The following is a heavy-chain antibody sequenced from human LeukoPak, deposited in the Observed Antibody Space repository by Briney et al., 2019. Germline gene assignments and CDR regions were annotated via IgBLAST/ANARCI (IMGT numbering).Heavy chain of an antibody. Sequence: GLCLGLSCSCFGFFFGDDAIRLVRQAPGKGLELVGFIRSKAYGGTTEYAASVEGRFTISRDDSKSSTYMQMNSLKSEDTAVYYCSRGPILLWIHNGMDVWGQGTTVTVSS. J-gene: IGHJ6*02. V-gene: IGHV3-49*04. CDR1: GFFFGDDA. CDR2: IRSKAYGGTT. D-gene: IGHD3-10*01. CDR3: SRGPILLWIHNGMDV.